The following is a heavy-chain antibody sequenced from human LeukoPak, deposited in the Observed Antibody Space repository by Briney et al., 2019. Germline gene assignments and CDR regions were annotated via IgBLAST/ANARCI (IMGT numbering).Heavy chain of an antibody. J-gene: IGHJ4*02. CDR1: GYTLTELS. Sequence: ASVKVSCKVSGYTLTELSMQRVRQAPGEGLGWMGGFDPEDGETIYAQKFQGRVTMTEDTSTDTAYMELSSLRSEDTAVYYCATRVGATDYFDYWGQGTLVTVSS. V-gene: IGHV1-24*01. D-gene: IGHD1-26*01. CDR2: FDPEDGET. CDR3: ATRVGATDYFDY.